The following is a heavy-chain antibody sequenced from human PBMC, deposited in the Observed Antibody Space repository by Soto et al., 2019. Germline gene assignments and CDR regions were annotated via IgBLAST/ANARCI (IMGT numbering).Heavy chain of an antibody. CDR3: ASLYSYDPGFDY. CDR1: GGSFSGYY. V-gene: IGHV4-34*01. D-gene: IGHD5-18*01. J-gene: IGHJ4*02. Sequence: SETLSPTCAVYGGSFSGYYWSWIRQPPGKGLEWIGEINHSGSTNYNPSLKSRVTISVDTSKNQFSLKLSSVTAADTAVYYCASLYSYDPGFDYWGQGTLVTVSS. CDR2: INHSGST.